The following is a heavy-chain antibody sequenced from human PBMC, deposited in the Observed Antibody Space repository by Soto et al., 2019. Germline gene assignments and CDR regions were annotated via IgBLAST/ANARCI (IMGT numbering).Heavy chain of an antibody. V-gene: IGHV4-4*07. Sequence: SETLSLTCIVSGGSISGHYWSWIRLPAGRRLQWVGRIYSSGTTNYNPSLKSRVRMSVDTDRNSFSLRLDSVTAADTAVYYCARNFDIAATGTAFDSWGRGVRVTVSS. CDR3: ARNFDIAATGTAFDS. D-gene: IGHD6-13*01. J-gene: IGHJ4*02. CDR1: GGSISGHY. CDR2: IYSSGTT.